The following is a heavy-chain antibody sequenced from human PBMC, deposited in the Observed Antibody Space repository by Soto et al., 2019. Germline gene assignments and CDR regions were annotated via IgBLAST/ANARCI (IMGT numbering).Heavy chain of an antibody. CDR1: GYTFTGYY. CDR3: ARERYQVISDGMDV. Sequence: QVQLVQSGADVKTPGASVRVSCKASGYTFTGYYVHWVREAPGQGLEWMGWINPETGGTSYAQKFQGRVTLSRDTSINTAYLELSRLIFDDAAVYFCARERYQVISDGMDVWGQGTTVTVSS. D-gene: IGHD2-2*01. J-gene: IGHJ6*02. V-gene: IGHV1-2*02. CDR2: INPETGGT.